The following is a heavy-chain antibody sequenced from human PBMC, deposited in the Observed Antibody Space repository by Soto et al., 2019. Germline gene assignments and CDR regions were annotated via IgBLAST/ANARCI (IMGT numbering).Heavy chain of an antibody. CDR2: ISSNSAYI. D-gene: IGHD6-13*01. CDR3: TRDASRDSSARGWFDP. V-gene: IGHV3-21*01. Sequence: LRLSCAASGFTFRSFTMNWVRQGPGKGLEWVSTISSNSAYIYYTDALGGRFTISRDNAKNSLHLQMNSLRAEDTAVYYCTRDASRDSSARGWFDPWGPGTLVTVSS. CDR1: GFTFRSFT. J-gene: IGHJ5*02.